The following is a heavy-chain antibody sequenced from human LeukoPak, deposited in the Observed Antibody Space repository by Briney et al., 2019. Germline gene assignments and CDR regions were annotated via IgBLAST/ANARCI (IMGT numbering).Heavy chain of an antibody. V-gene: IGHV3-21*01. CDR2: IDSSGGYM. Sequence: GGSLRLSCEASGFTFNTYIMNWARQAPGKGVEWGSSIDSSGGYMFYADSVKGRFIISRDNAKDSLYLQMKRLTVEDTAVYYCLRGDPRDSWGQGTLVTVSS. J-gene: IGHJ4*02. CDR1: GFTFNTYI. CDR3: LRGDPRDS.